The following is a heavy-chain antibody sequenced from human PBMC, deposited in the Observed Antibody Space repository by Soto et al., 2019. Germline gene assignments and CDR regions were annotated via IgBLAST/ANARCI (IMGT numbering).Heavy chain of an antibody. J-gene: IGHJ5*02. D-gene: IGHD5-18*01. CDR1: GGSVSSGDYY. Sequence: QVQLQESGPGLVKPSETLSLTCTVSGGSVSSGDYYWSWMRQPPGKGLEWIGHVYFSGSTNYNPSPKGRATKSVDTSKNQFSLKLRSVTAGDTAVYYCATTPVDTYMIYWSDPWGQGTLVTVSS. V-gene: IGHV4-61*08. CDR3: ATTPVDTYMIYWSDP. CDR2: VYFSGST.